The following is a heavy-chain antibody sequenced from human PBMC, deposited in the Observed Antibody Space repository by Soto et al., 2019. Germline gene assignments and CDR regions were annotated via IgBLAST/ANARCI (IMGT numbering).Heavy chain of an antibody. D-gene: IGHD2-15*01. Sequence: QMQLVQSGPEVKKPGTSVKVSCKASGFTFTSSAMQWVRQARGQRLEWIGWIVVGSGHTNYAQKFQERVTITRDMSXXPAYMELSSLRSEDTAVYYCAADSRYCSGGNCEDYWGQGTLVTVSS. CDR3: AADSRYCSGGNCEDY. J-gene: IGHJ4*02. V-gene: IGHV1-58*02. CDR1: GFTFTSSA. CDR2: IVVGSGHT.